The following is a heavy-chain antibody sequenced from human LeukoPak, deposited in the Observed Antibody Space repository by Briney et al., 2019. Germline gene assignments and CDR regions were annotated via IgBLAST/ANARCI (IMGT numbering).Heavy chain of an antibody. Sequence: GGSLRLSCAASGFTFSSYAMSWVRQAPGEGLEWVSAIIGSGSNTYYRDSVKGRFTISRDNSKNTLFLQMNGPRVEDTAVYYCAKINQPYAMIPPAAMDYWGQGILVTVSS. CDR2: IIGSGSNT. CDR1: GFTFSSYA. D-gene: IGHD2-2*01. J-gene: IGHJ4*02. V-gene: IGHV3-23*01. CDR3: AKINQPYAMIPPAAMDY.